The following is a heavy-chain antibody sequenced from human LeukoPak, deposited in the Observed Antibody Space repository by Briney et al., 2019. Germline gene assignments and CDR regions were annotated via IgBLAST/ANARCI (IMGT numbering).Heavy chain of an antibody. D-gene: IGHD3-9*01. CDR2: IYVGDSDM. J-gene: IGHJ4*02. V-gene: IGHV5-51*01. CDR3: VRGASEIGTYNILTGYYYDYFDS. CDR1: GYRFSSYW. Sequence: GESLKISCKASGYRFSSYWIGWVRQTAGEGLEWMGSIYVGDSDMKYSPSFQGQVTISVDESITIAYLQWSSLKASDTAVYYCVRGASEIGTYNILTGYYYDYFDSWGQGTLVTVSS.